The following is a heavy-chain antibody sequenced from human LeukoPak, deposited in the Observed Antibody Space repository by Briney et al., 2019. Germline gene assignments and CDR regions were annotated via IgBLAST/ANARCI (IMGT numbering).Heavy chain of an antibody. CDR2: ISSSSSKI. Sequence: GGSLRLSWAASGFTFSSYTMNWVRQAPGKGLEWVSSISSSSSKIYYADSVKGRFTISRDNAKNPLYLQMNSLRAEDTAVYHCATGICSTTSCYTKLHYFDPWGQGTLVTVSS. J-gene: IGHJ5*02. V-gene: IGHV3-21*01. CDR3: ATGICSTTSCYTKLHYFDP. D-gene: IGHD2-2*02. CDR1: GFTFSSYT.